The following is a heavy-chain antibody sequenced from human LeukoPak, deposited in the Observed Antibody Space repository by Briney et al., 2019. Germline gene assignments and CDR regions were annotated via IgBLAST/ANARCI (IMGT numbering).Heavy chain of an antibody. V-gene: IGHV4-39*07. CDR1: GGSISSSSYY. CDR2: IYYSGST. CDR3: ARVQGIAADSIIYDYYGMDV. D-gene: IGHD6-13*01. Sequence: SETLSLTCTVSGGSISSSSYYWGWIRQPPGKGLEWIGSIYYSGSTYYNPSLKSRVTISVDTSKNQFSLKLSSVTAADTAVYYCARVQGIAADSIIYDYYGMDVWGQGTTVTVSS. J-gene: IGHJ6*02.